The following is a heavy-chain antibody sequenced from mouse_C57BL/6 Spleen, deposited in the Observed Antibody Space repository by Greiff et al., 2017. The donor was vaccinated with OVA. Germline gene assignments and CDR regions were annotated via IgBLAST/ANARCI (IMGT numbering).Heavy chain of an antibody. CDR3: ARPGDDYEGAMDY. Sequence: EVQVVESGGDLVKPGGSLKLSCAASGFTFSSYGMSWVRQTPDKRLEWVATISSGGSYTYYPDSVKGRFTISRDNAKNTLYLQMSSLKSEDTAMYYCARPGDDYEGAMDYWGQGTSVTVSS. V-gene: IGHV5-6*01. CDR2: ISSGGSYT. CDR1: GFTFSSYG. J-gene: IGHJ4*01. D-gene: IGHD2-4*01.